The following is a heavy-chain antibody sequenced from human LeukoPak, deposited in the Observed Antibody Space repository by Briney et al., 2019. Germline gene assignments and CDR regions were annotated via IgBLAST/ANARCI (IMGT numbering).Heavy chain of an antibody. CDR2: INPNSGGT. D-gene: IGHD3-22*01. CDR3: ARASWLLDPGGDDY. CDR1: GYXFTGYY. Sequence: SVXXSXXASGYXFTGYYMHWVXXAXGXXXXXXXXINPNSGGTNYAQKFQGWVTMTRDTSISTAYMELRSLRSDDTTVYYYARASWLLDPGGDDYWGQGTLVTVSS. V-gene: IGHV1-2*04. J-gene: IGHJ4*02.